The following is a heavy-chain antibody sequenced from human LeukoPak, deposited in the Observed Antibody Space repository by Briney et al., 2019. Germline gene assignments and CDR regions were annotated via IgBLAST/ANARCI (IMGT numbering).Heavy chain of an antibody. CDR1: GFTFSSYA. J-gene: IGHJ4*02. CDR3: AKGTTAVRWYYFDY. CDR2: ISGSGGST. V-gene: IGHV3-23*01. D-gene: IGHD4-11*01. Sequence: GGSLRLSCAASGFTFSSYAMSWVRQVPGKGLEWVSVISGSGGSTYYADSVKGRFTISRDNSKNTLYLQMNSLRAEDTAVYYCAKGTTAVRWYYFDYWGQGTLVTVSS.